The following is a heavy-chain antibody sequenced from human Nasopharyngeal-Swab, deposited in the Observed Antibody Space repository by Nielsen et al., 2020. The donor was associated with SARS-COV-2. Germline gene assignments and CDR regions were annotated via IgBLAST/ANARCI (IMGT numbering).Heavy chain of an antibody. CDR3: ARIEDCSSTSCYDYFDY. D-gene: IGHD2-2*01. CDR2: INHSGST. V-gene: IGHV4-34*01. Sequence: WIRQPPGKGLEWIGEINHSGSTNYNPSLKRRVTISVDTSKNQFSLKLSSVTAADTAVYYCARIEDCSSTSCYDYFDYWGQGTLVTVSS. J-gene: IGHJ4*02.